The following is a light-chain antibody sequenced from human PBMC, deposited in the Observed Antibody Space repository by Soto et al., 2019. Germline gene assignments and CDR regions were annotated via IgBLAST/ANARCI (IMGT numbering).Light chain of an antibody. V-gene: IGKV1-39*01. CDR1: QTITTI. J-gene: IGKJ5*01. Sequence: DIQMTQSPSSLSASVGDTVTITCRATQTITTILNWYQHKPGKAPNLLIYAASSLQSGVPSRFTGSGSGTDFTLTISSLQPEDFATYYCQQSYSTPHTFGQGNDWRL. CDR3: QQSYSTPHT. CDR2: AAS.